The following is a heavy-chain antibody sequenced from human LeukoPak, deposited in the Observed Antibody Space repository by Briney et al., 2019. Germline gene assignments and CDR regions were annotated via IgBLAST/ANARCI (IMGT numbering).Heavy chain of an antibody. J-gene: IGHJ5*02. CDR2: IYYSGST. V-gene: IGHV4-59*08. CDR1: GGSISSYY. Sequence: SETLSLTCTVSGGSISSYYWSWIRQPPGKGLEWIGYIYYSGSTNYNPSLKSRVTISVDTSKNQFSLKLSSVTAADTAVYYCARLIYSGYDTNWFDPWGQGTLVTVSS. CDR3: ARLIYSGYDTNWFDP. D-gene: IGHD5-12*01.